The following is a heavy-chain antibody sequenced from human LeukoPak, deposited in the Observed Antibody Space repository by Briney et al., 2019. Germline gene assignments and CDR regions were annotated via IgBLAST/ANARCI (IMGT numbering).Heavy chain of an antibody. J-gene: IGHJ4*02. CDR2: ISGSGGST. CDR3: AKDSFTYYYDSSGYYGDY. D-gene: IGHD3-22*01. CDR1: GFTFSSYG. Sequence: GSLRLSCAASGFTFSSYGMHWVRQAPGKGLEWVSAISGSGGSTYNADSVKGRFTISRDNSKNTLYLQMNSLRAEDTAVYYCAKDSFTYYYDSSGYYGDYWGQGTLVTVSS. V-gene: IGHV3-23*01.